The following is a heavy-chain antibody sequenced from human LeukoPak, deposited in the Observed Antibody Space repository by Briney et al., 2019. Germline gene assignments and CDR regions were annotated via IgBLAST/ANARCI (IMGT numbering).Heavy chain of an antibody. CDR1: GGSIKSYH. CDR3: ARGGKATVVTL. CDR2: LYSSGSF. Sequence: SETLSLTCNVSGGSIKSYHWSWIRQPAGEGLEWIGRLYSSGSFNYNPSLKSRVSMSVDTSKNQFSLKLTSVTAADTAVYFCARGGKATVVTLWGPGILVTVS. D-gene: IGHD4-23*01. V-gene: IGHV4-4*07. J-gene: IGHJ4*02.